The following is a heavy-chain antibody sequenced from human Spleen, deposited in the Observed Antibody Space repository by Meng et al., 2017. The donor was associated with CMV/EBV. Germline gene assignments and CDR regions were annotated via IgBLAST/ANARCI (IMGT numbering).Heavy chain of an antibody. Sequence: SETLSLTCTVSGGSISSYYWSWIRQPPGKGLEWIGYIYYSGSTNYNPSLKSRVTISVDTSKNQFSLKLSSVTAADTAVYYCARDTRSTIFGVARTNYYYYGMDVWGQGTTVTVSS. CDR3: ARDTRSTIFGVARTNYYYYGMDV. J-gene: IGHJ6*02. CDR1: GGSISSYY. CDR2: IYYSGST. D-gene: IGHD3-3*01. V-gene: IGHV4-59*01.